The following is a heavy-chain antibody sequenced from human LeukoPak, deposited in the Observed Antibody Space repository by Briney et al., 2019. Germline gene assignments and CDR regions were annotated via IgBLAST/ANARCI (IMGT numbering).Heavy chain of an antibody. CDR2: GYSGDDGT. V-gene: IGHV3-66*02. CDR1: GFTVSSYH. Sequence: GGSLRLSCAASGFTVSSYHMSWVRQTPGKGLEWVSVGYSGDDGTNYADSVRGRFTISRDDSKNTVYLQMNSLSVEDTGVYYCAKRSRGYYDYWGQGTLVTVSS. CDR3: AKRSRGYYDY. J-gene: IGHJ4*02. D-gene: IGHD2-2*01.